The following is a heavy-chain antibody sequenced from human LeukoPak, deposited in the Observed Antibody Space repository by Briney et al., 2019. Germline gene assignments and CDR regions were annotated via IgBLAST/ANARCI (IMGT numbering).Heavy chain of an antibody. Sequence: SETLSLTCTVSGGSISSGDYYWSWIRQPPGKGLEWIGYIYYSGSTYYNPSLKSRVTISVDTSKNQFSLKLSSVTAADTAVYYCARLGYSSGWSVRYYYYYMDVWGKGTTVTVSS. D-gene: IGHD6-19*01. V-gene: IGHV4-30-4*08. CDR3: ARLGYSSGWSVRYYYYYMDV. CDR1: GGSISSGDYY. J-gene: IGHJ6*03. CDR2: IYYSGST.